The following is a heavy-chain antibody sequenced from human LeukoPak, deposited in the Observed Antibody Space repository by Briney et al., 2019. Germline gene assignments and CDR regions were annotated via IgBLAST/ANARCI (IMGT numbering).Heavy chain of an antibody. Sequence: PGGSLRPSCAASGFTFSYYYMSGVRQAPGKGLEWVSYISSVSSTIYYADSVKGRFTISRDNAKNSLYLQMNSLRDEDTAVYYCARGRWSGASSPIDYWGQGTLVTVSS. D-gene: IGHD1-26*01. CDR2: ISSVSSTI. CDR1: GFTFSYYY. CDR3: ARGRWSGASSPIDY. V-gene: IGHV3-48*02. J-gene: IGHJ4*02.